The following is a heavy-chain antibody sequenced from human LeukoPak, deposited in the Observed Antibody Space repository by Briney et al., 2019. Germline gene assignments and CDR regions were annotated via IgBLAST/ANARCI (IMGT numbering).Heavy chain of an antibody. D-gene: IGHD5-12*01. CDR3: ARDERREIVATMHY. V-gene: IGHV3-30-3*01. CDR2: ISYDGSNK. Sequence: GGSLRLSCAASGFTFSSYAMHWVRQAPGKGLEWVAVISYDGSNKYYADSVKGRFTISRDNSKNTLYLQMNSLRAEDTAVYYCARDERREIVATMHYWGQGTLITVSS. J-gene: IGHJ4*02. CDR1: GFTFSSYA.